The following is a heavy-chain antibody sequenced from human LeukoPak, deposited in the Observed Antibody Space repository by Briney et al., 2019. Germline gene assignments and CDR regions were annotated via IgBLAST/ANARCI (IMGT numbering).Heavy chain of an antibody. V-gene: IGHV5-51*01. Sequence: GESLKISCKGSGYSFTSYWIGWVRQMPGKGLGWMGIIYPGDSDTRYSPSFQGQVTISADKSISTAYLQWSSLKASDTAMYYCARHGYSSSWYESGWFDPWGQGTLVTVSS. J-gene: IGHJ5*02. CDR1: GYSFTSYW. CDR2: IYPGDSDT. D-gene: IGHD6-13*01. CDR3: ARHGYSSSWYESGWFDP.